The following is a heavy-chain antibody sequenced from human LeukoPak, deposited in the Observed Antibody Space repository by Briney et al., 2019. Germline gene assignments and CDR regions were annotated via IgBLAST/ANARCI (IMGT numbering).Heavy chain of an antibody. D-gene: IGHD3-10*01. CDR1: GFTFRNYA. CDR3: ARASWRSDADAVW. V-gene: IGHV3-23*01. Sequence: PGGSLPLSCAASGFTFRNYAVSWVRPAPARGLEGVSSLRGEDETFYADSVKGRFTLSRDDSRNTVFPHLNTQRVEDTAVDYCARASWRSDADAVWWGQGTVVTVS. J-gene: IGHJ4*02. CDR2: LRGEDET.